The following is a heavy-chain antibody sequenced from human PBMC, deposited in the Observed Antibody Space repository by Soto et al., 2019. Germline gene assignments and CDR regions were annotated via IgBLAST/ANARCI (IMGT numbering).Heavy chain of an antibody. J-gene: IGHJ4*02. Sequence: QVQLVQSGAEVKKPGASVKVSCKASGYTFTGYYMNWVRQAPGQGLEWMGWINPNSGGTHYAQKVQGWVTMTTDTSISTDYMELSRLRSDDADVYYCARGGDIVATIHSYSSGDIDYWGQGTLVPVSS. D-gene: IGHD5-12*01. V-gene: IGHV1-2*04. CDR3: ARGGDIVATIHSYSSGDIDY. CDR1: GYTFTGYY. CDR2: INPNSGGT.